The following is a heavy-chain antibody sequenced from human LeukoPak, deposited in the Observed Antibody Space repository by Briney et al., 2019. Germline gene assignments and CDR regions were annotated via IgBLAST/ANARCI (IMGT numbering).Heavy chain of an antibody. CDR3: ARGRGAVAGFYFDY. CDR1: GGSFSGYY. V-gene: IGHV4-34*01. Sequence: SETLSLTCAVYGGSFSGYYWSWIRQPPGKGLEWIGEINHSGSTNYNPSLKSRVTISVGTSKNQFSLKLSSVTAADTAVYYCARGRGAVAGFYFDYWGQGTLVTVSS. J-gene: IGHJ4*02. D-gene: IGHD6-19*01. CDR2: INHSGST.